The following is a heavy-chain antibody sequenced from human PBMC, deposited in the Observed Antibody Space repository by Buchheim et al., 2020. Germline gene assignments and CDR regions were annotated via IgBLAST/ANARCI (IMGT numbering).Heavy chain of an antibody. D-gene: IGHD3-9*01. V-gene: IGHV4-39*01. CDR1: GGSISSSSYY. CDR2: IYYSGST. CDR3: ARGMAYYDILTGYQNEYYFDY. J-gene: IGHJ4*02. Sequence: QLQLQESGPGLVKPSETLSLTCTVSGGSISSSSYYWGWIRQPPGKGLEWIGSIYYSGSTYYNPSLKSRVTISVDTSKNQFSLKLSSVTAADTAVYYCARGMAYYDILTGYQNEYYFDYWGQGTL.